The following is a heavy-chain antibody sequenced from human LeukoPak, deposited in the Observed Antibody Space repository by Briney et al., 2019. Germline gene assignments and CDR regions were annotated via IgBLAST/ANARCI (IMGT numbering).Heavy chain of an antibody. CDR2: IYTSGST. V-gene: IGHV4-4*07. Sequence: SETLSLTCTVSGGYIRSYYWSWIRQPAGKGLEWIGRIYTSGSTNYNPSLKSRVTMSVDTSKNQFSLKLSSVTAADTAVYYCARDILTGYYNAEYYFDYWGQGTLVTVSS. D-gene: IGHD3-9*01. J-gene: IGHJ4*02. CDR1: GGYIRSYY. CDR3: ARDILTGYYNAEYYFDY.